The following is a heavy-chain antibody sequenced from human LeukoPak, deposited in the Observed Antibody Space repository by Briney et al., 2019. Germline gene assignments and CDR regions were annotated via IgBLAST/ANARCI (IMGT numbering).Heavy chain of an antibody. CDR2: IIPILGIA. CDR3: ARVRDGYNSDYFDY. D-gene: IGHD5-24*01. CDR1: GGTFSSYA. Sequence: ALVKVSCKASGGTFSSYAISWVRQAPGQGLEWMGRIIPILGIANYAQKFQGRVTITADKSTSTAYMELSSLRSEDTAVYYCARVRDGYNSDYFDYWGQGTLVTVSS. J-gene: IGHJ4*02. V-gene: IGHV1-69*04.